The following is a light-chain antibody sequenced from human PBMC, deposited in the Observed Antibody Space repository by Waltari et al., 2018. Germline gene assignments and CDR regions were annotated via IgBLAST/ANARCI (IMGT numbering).Light chain of an antibody. CDR1: SVLFSSKNKSQ. CDR3: QQYYITPYT. CDR2: WAS. V-gene: IGKV4-1*01. J-gene: IGKJ2*01. Sequence: SVLFSSKNKSQLAWYQQKPGQPPKLLIYWASTRESGVPDRFSGSGSGTDFTLTISSLQAEDVAVYYCQQYYITPYTFGQGTKLEIK.